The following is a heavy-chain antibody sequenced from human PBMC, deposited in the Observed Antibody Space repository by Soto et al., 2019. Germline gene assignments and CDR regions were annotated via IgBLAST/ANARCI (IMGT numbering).Heavy chain of an antibody. CDR3: ARPMGVQENDAFDI. D-gene: IGHD1-1*01. J-gene: IGHJ3*02. CDR2: IYYRGST. V-gene: IGHV4-39*01. Sequence: PSETLSLTCTVSGGSITTSSYYWGSIRQRPGKRGEWIGSIYYRGSTYYNPSLNSRVTTSVDTSKNQFSLNLSSVTAAAPAIYVCARPMGVQENDAFDIWGQGTMVTVSS. CDR1: GGSITTSSYY.